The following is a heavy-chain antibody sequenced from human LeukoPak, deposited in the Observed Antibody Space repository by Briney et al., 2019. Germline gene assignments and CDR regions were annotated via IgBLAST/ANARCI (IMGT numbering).Heavy chain of an antibody. D-gene: IGHD3-3*01. V-gene: IGHV1-69*13. Sequence: SVKVSFKASGGSFSSYAISWVRQAPGQGLEWMGGIIPIFGTANYAQKFQGRLTITADESTCTAYMALSSLRAEDTAVYYCAKDSLLGTRRFGVVTPPSLDIWGQGTMVTVSS. CDR1: GGSFSSYA. CDR3: AKDSLLGTRRFGVVTPPSLDI. J-gene: IGHJ3*02. CDR2: IIPIFGTA.